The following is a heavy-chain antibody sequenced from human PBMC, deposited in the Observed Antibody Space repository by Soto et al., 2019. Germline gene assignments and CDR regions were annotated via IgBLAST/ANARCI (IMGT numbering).Heavy chain of an antibody. J-gene: IGHJ4*02. CDR3: TRDRGYQTFDF. CDR2: INNDGGET. CDR1: GFTFANYW. D-gene: IGHD2-2*01. V-gene: IGHV3-7*03. Sequence: EVHLAESGGGLVQPGGSLRLSCAASGFTFANYWMTWVRQAPGKEPERVANINNDGGETYYVDSVKGRFSISRDNTKNSLYLQMNSLRAEDTAVFYCTRDRGYQTFDFWGQGTLVTVSS.